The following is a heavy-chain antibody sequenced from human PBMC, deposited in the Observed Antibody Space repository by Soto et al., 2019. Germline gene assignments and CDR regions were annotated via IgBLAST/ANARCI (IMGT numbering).Heavy chain of an antibody. CDR1: GGTFSSYA. CDR3: AREYCSSTSCPSPGHS. Sequence: SVKVSCKASGGTFSSYAISWVRQAPGQGLEWMGGIIPIFGTANYAQQFQGRVTITADESTSTASMELSSLRSEDTAVYYCAREYCSSTSCPSPGHSWGQGTLVTVSS. CDR2: IIPIFGTA. V-gene: IGHV1-69*13. J-gene: IGHJ4*02. D-gene: IGHD2-2*01.